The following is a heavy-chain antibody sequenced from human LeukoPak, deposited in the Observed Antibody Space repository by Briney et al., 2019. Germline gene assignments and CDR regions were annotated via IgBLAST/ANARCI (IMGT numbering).Heavy chain of an antibody. CDR1: GFTFSTFA. V-gene: IGHV3-23*01. Sequence: PGGSLRLSCAASGFTFSTFALSWFRQAPGKGLEWVPAISSVSRTYYAGSVKGRFAISRDNSENTLFLHMNSLRFEDTAIYYCAKEVPGPGWYTVDYWGQGTLVTVSS. J-gene: IGHJ4*02. CDR2: ISSVSRT. D-gene: IGHD6-19*01. CDR3: AKEVPGPGWYTVDY.